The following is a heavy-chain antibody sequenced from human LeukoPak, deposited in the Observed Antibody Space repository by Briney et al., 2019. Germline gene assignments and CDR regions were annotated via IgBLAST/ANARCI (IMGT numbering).Heavy chain of an antibody. J-gene: IGHJ5*02. Sequence: GASVKVSCKASGYTFTSYDINWVRQATGQGLEWMGWMNPNSGNTGYAQKFQGRVTMTRNTSISTAYMELSSLRSEDTAVYYCARVKRDYYGSGSYYGSWGQGTLVTVYS. CDR2: MNPNSGNT. D-gene: IGHD3-10*01. CDR1: GYTFTSYD. V-gene: IGHV1-8*01. CDR3: ARVKRDYYGSGSYYGS.